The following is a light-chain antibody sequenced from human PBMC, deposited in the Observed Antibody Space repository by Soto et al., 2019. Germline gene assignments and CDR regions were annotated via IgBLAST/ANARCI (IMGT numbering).Light chain of an antibody. J-gene: IGLJ3*02. CDR2: DDT. Sequence: SYELTQSPSMSVAPGQTATITCGGNNIGSKSVQWYQQKSGQAPVLVVYDDTDRPSGIPERFSGSKSGASASLAITGLQAEDEADYYCQAYDYSLTASVFGGGTKLTVL. CDR3: QAYDYSLTASV. CDR1: NIGSKS. V-gene: IGLV3-21*02.